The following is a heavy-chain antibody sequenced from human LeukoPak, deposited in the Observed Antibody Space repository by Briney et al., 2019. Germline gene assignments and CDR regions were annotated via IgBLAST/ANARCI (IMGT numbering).Heavy chain of an antibody. J-gene: IGHJ2*01. D-gene: IGHD5-24*01. Sequence: ASVKVSCKASRGTFSSYAISWVRQAPGQGLEWMGGIIPIFGTANYAQKFQGRVTITADKSTSTAYMELSSLRSDDTAVYYCARSGREMATISWYFDLWGRGTLVTVSS. V-gene: IGHV1-69*06. CDR2: IIPIFGTA. CDR3: ARSGREMATISWYFDL. CDR1: RGTFSSYA.